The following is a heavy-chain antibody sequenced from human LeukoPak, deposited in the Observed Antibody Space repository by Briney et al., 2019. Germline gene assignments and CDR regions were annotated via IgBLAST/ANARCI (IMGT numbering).Heavy chain of an antibody. CDR2: IYYSGST. CDR3: ARSDSSGYYLVF. CDR1: GGSISSGGYY. D-gene: IGHD3-22*01. V-gene: IGHV4-31*03. J-gene: IGHJ4*02. Sequence: SQTLSLTCTVSGGSISSGGYYWSWVRQLRGKGLEWIGYIYYSGSTYYNPSLKSRLTISVDTSKNQFSLELSSVTAADTAVYYCARSDSSGYYLVFWGQGTLVTVSS.